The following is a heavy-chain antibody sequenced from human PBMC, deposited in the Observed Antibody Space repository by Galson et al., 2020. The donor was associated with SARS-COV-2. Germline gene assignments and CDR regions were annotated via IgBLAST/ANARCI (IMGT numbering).Heavy chain of an antibody. Sequence: GETLKIHCAVTGFTINNFGFPWVRQAPGKGLEWLGPISYAGSIRYYADSTKGRFTISRDSSKNTLYLQMARLRPEDTAVYYCAKRNACLHLWVGKDAFDIWGQGTMVVVSS. J-gene: IGHJ3*02. CDR2: ISYAGSIR. D-gene: IGHD3-3*02. CDR3: AKRNACLHLWVGKDAFDI. V-gene: IGHV3-30*18. CDR1: GFTINNFG.